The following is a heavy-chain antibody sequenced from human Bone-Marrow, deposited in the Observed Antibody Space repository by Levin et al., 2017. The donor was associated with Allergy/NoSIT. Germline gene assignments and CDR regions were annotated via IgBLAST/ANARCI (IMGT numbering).Heavy chain of an antibody. CDR1: GGSISSSNW. V-gene: IGHV4-4*02. CDR3: ARGTYYYDSSGVNWFDP. D-gene: IGHD3-22*01. Sequence: SETLSLTCAVSGGSISSSNWWSWVRQPPGKGLEWIGEIYHSGSTNYNPSLKSRVTISVDKSKNQFSLKLSSVTAADTAVYYCARGTYYYDSSGVNWFDPWGQGTLVTVSS. J-gene: IGHJ5*02. CDR2: IYHSGST.